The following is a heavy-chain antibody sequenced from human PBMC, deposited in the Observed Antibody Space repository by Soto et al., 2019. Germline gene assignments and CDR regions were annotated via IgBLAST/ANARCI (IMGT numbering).Heavy chain of an antibody. J-gene: IGHJ6*02. V-gene: IGHV3-30*04. CDR2: ISYDGRNK. Sequence: QVQLVESGGGVVQPGRSLRLSCAASGFTFSSYAMHWVRQAPGKGLEWVAVISYDGRNKYYADSVKGRFTISRDNSKNTLYPQMNSLRAEDTAVYYCARELARIAVAGTDYYGMDVWGQGTTVTVSS. CDR3: ARELARIAVAGTDYYGMDV. CDR1: GFTFSSYA. D-gene: IGHD6-19*01.